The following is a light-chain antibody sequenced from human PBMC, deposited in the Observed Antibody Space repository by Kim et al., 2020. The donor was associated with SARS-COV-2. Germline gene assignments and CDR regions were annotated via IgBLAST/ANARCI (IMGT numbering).Light chain of an antibody. J-gene: IGKJ4*01. V-gene: IGKV1-5*01. Sequence: SASVGDRVTITCRASQSIDRWLAWYQQKPGNAPRLLIYEASNLASGVPSRFSGSGSGTEFTLTISSLQPDDFATYYCQQYVSWLTFGGGTKVDIK. CDR2: EAS. CDR3: QQYVSWLT. CDR1: QSIDRW.